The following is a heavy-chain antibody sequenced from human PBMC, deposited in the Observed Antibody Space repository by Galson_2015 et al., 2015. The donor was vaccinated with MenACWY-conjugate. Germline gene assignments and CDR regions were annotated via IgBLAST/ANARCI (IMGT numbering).Heavy chain of an antibody. J-gene: IGHJ4*02. CDR3: ARGGRRGSSGSSYAFDY. V-gene: IGHV3-72*01. Sequence: SLRLSCAASGFTFSDYYMDWVRQAPGKGLEWVCRIRNKLYSYTKEYAASLKVRLTISRDESKNTSHLNLNTLKTEVTAVYFCARGGRRGSSGSSYAFDYWGQGTLVTVSS. CDR1: GFTFSDYY. D-gene: IGHD3-22*01. CDR2: IRNKLYSYTK.